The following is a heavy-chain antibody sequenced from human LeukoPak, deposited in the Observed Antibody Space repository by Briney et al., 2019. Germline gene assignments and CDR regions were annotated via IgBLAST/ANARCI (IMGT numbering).Heavy chain of an antibody. Sequence: SETLSLTCTVSGGSISSSSYYWGWIRQPPGKGLEWIGSIYYSGSTYYNPSLKSRVTISVDTSKNQFSLKLSSVTAADTAVYYCARHTYDSSGYYLYYFDYWGQGTLVTVSS. V-gene: IGHV4-39*07. CDR1: GGSISSSSYY. J-gene: IGHJ4*02. CDR2: IYYSGST. CDR3: ARHTYDSSGYYLYYFDY. D-gene: IGHD3-22*01.